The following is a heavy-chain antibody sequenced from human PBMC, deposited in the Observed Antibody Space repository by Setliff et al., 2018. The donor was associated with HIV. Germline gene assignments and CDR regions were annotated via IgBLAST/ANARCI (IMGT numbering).Heavy chain of an antibody. V-gene: IGHV3-9*01. D-gene: IGHD3-9*01. Sequence: SLKISCVASGFIFDNHAMHWVRQAPGRGLEWVAGTSWDNALPAYADSVKGRFTVTRDNANNSLYLQMNSLRPEDSALYYCVRDGSMTGRNYYYMEVWGKGTTVTVSS. J-gene: IGHJ6*03. CDR3: VRDGSMTGRNYYYMEV. CDR1: GFIFDNHA. CDR2: TSWDNALP.